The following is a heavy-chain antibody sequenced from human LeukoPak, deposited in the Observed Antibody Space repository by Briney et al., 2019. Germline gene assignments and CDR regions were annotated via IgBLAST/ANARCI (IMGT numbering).Heavy chain of an antibody. D-gene: IGHD3-10*01. CDR3: ARARYYGSGSYYDY. CDR1: GFTFSSYD. Sequence: PGGSLRLSCAASGFTFSSYDMHWVRQATGKGLEWVSAIGTAGDTYYPGSVKGRFTISREKAKNSLYLQMNSLRAGDTAVYYCARARYYGSGSYYDYWGQGTLVTVSS. V-gene: IGHV3-13*01. J-gene: IGHJ4*02. CDR2: IGTAGDT.